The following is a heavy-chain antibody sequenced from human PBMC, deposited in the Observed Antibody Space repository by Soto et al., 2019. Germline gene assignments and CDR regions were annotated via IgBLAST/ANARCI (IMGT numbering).Heavy chain of an antibody. Sequence: QVQLVQSGPEVKKSGASVKVSCKLSGGTFTSDTISWLRRAPGQGLEWMGRIIPILGTGNYAQKFQGRITITEDKSTNTGYMELSSLTSEDTAIYYCSREEGSYNMATSPFYYMDVWGNGTTVTVSS. CDR1: GGTFTSDT. CDR3: SREEGSYNMATSPFYYMDV. CDR2: IIPILGTG. D-gene: IGHD3-10*01. J-gene: IGHJ6*03. V-gene: IGHV1-69*08.